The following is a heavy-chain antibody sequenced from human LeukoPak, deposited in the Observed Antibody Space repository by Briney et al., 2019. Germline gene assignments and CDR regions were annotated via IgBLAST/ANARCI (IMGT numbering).Heavy chain of an antibody. Sequence: GGSLRLSCAASGFSFSVYWMHWVRQAPGKGPVWVSRIKTDGSITDYADFVKGRFTISRDNAKNTLYLQMNSLRAEDTAVYYCARESSGRRVQTFDYWGQGTLVTVSS. CDR1: GFSFSVYW. J-gene: IGHJ4*02. CDR3: ARESSGRRVQTFDY. V-gene: IGHV3-74*01. D-gene: IGHD1-1*01. CDR2: IKTDGSIT.